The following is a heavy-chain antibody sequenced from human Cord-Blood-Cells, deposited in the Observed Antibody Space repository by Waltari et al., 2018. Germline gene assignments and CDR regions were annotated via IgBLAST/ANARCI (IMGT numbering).Heavy chain of an antibody. CDR2: ISSSSSYI. CDR1: GFTFSSYS. Sequence: EVQLVESGGGLVKPGGSLGLSCAASGFTFSSYSMIWVRQAPGKVLEWVSSISSSSSYIYYADSVKGRFTISRDNAKNSLYLQMNSLRAEDTAVYYCARDSSSSWYYYYYGMDVWGQGTTVTVSS. CDR3: ARDSSSSWYYYYYGMDV. V-gene: IGHV3-21*01. J-gene: IGHJ6*02. D-gene: IGHD6-13*01.